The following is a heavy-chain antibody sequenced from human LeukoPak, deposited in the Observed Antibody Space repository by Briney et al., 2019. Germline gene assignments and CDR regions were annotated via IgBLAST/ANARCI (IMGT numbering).Heavy chain of an antibody. J-gene: IGHJ4*02. V-gene: IGHV3-48*01. CDR3: ASGGYGDQDYFDY. CDR1: GFTFSSYN. D-gene: IGHD4-17*01. Sequence: QPGGSLRLSCAASGFTFSSYNMNWVRQAPGKGLEWVSYISSSGSTIYYADSVKGRFTISRDNAKNSLYLQMNSLRAEDTAVYYCASGGYGDQDYFDYWGQGTLVTVSS. CDR2: ISSSGSTI.